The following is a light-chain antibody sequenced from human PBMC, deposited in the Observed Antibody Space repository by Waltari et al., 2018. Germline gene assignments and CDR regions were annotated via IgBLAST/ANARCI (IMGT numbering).Light chain of an antibody. Sequence: DIQMTQSPSSLSASVGDRVTITCRASHNINIFLNWYQQKPGEGPKLLIYKASNMEGGVPSRFSGSGSGTEFSRSISSLQPDDFATYFCQQAYSVPYTFGQGTNL. CDR2: KAS. CDR1: HNINIF. CDR3: QQAYSVPYT. J-gene: IGKJ2*01. V-gene: IGKV1-39*01.